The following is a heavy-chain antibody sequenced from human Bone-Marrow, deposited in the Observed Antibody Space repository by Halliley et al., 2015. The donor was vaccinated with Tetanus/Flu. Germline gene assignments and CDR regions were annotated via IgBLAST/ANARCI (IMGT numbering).Heavy chain of an antibody. Sequence: SGNPYNNPSLKSRFTISVATSKNQFSLNLNSVTAADTAAYYCARFHYFDTTGYYSGLASWGQGILVTVAS. D-gene: IGHD3-22*01. CDR3: ARFHYFDTTGYYSGLAS. V-gene: IGHV4-34*11. CDR2: SGNP. J-gene: IGHJ4*02.